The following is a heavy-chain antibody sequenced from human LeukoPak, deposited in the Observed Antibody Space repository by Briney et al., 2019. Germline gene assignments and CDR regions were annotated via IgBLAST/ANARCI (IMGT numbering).Heavy chain of an antibody. CDR1: KFIFCDYY. V-gene: IGHV3-11*01. CDR3: ARAWGSADY. CDR2: ISGGGETI. Sequence: GGSLRLSCAASKFIFCDYYMSWIRQAPGKGLEWLSYISGGGETIYYADSVKGRFTISRDNAKNSLYLQMNSLRAEDTAVYYCARAWGSADYWGQGTQVTVSS. J-gene: IGHJ4*02. D-gene: IGHD7-27*01.